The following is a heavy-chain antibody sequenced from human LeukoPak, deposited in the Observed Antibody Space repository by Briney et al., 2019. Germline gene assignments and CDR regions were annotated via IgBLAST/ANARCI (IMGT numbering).Heavy chain of an antibody. CDR3: ARAAITMVRGVIIPVLAY. CDR2: INPNSGGT. Sequence: ASVKVSCKASGYTFTGYYMHWVRQAPGQGLEWMGWINPNSGGTNYAQKFQGRVTMTRDTSISTAYMELSRLRSDDTAVYYCARAAITMVRGVIIPVLAYWGQGTLVTVSS. CDR1: GYTFTGYY. D-gene: IGHD3-10*01. J-gene: IGHJ4*02. V-gene: IGHV1-2*02.